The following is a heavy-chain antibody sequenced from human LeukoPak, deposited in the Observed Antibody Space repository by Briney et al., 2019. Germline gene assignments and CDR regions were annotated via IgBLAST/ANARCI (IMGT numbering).Heavy chain of an antibody. CDR2: IYSSSSYI. CDR1: EFTFNNYC. D-gene: IGHD6-13*01. J-gene: IGHJ5*01. CDR3: AKDNWYSSSWYDC. Sequence: GGSLRLSCAASEFTFNNYCMNWVRQAPGKGLEWVSSIYSSSSYIYYADSVKGRFTISRDNSKNTLYLQMNSLRAEDTAVYYCAKDNWYSSSWYDCWGQGTLVTVSS. V-gene: IGHV3-21*01.